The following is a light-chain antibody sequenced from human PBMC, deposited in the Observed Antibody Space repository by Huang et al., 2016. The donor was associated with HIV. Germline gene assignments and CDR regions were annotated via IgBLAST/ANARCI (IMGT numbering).Light chain of an antibody. V-gene: IGKV3-11*01. CDR3: QQRSSGVT. Sequence: IVLTQSPATLSWYPGERVTLSCRASQSVGNYIAWYHQHPGQSPKLLIYDTSTRATCTPVRFSGSGSGTDFTLTISSLESEDFAVYYCQQRSSGVTFGGGTKV. CDR2: DTS. J-gene: IGKJ4*01. CDR1: QSVGNY.